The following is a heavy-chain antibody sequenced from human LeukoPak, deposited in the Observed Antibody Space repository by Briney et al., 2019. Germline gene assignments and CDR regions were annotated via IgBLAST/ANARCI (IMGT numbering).Heavy chain of an antibody. CDR3: AGHYGDYDDVGHFDY. CDR1: GGSISSYY. V-gene: IGHV4-59*08. D-gene: IGHD4-17*01. J-gene: IGHJ4*02. CDR2: IYYSGST. Sequence: SETLSLTCTVSGGSISSYYWSWIRQPPGKGLEWIGYIYYSGSTNYNPSLKSRVTISVDTSKNQFSLKLSSVTAADTAVYYCAGHYGDYDDVGHFDYWGQGTLVTVSS.